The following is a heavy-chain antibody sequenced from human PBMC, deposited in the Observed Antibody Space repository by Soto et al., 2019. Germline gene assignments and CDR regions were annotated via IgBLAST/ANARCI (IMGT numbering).Heavy chain of an antibody. D-gene: IGHD2-2*01. CDR2: IIPILATA. Sequence: ASVKVSCKASGGTFSSYAISWVRQAPGQGLEWMGGIIPILATANYAQKFQGRVTITADESTSTAYMELSSLRSEDTAVYYCAREDIVVETAALRDYGTDVWGQGTTLTVSS. CDR1: GGTFSSYA. J-gene: IGHJ6*02. V-gene: IGHV1-69*13. CDR3: AREDIVVETAALRDYGTDV.